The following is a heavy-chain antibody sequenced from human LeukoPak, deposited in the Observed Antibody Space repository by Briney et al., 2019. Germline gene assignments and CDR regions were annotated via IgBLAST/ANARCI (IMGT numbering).Heavy chain of an antibody. CDR2: INHSGST. CDR3: ARGSVAAH. Sequence: SETLSLTCAVYAGSFSGYYWSWIRQPPGKGLEWIGEINHSGSTNYNPSLKSRVTISVDTSKNQFSLKLSSVTAADTAVYYCARGSVAAHWGQGTLVTVSS. J-gene: IGHJ4*02. D-gene: IGHD6-19*01. CDR1: AGSFSGYY. V-gene: IGHV4-34*01.